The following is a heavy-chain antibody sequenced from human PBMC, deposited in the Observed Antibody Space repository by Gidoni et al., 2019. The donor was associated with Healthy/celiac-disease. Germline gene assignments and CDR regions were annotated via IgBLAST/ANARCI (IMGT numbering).Heavy chain of an antibody. CDR3: ARDLGPNCSGGSCYSPFSFGY. D-gene: IGHD2-15*01. CDR2: ISYDGSNK. J-gene: IGHJ4*02. Sequence: QVQLVESGGGVVQPGRSLRLSCAAPGSPFSTSALPWVRQAPGKGLEWMAVISYDGSNKYYADSVKGRFTISRDNSKNTLYLQMNSLRAEDTAVYYCARDLGPNCSGGSCYSPFSFGYWGQGTLVTVSS. CDR1: GSPFSTSA. V-gene: IGHV3-30*04.